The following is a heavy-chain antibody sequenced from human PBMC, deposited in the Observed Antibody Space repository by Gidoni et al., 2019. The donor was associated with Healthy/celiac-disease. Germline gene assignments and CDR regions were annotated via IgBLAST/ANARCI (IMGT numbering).Heavy chain of an antibody. V-gene: IGHV3-30*18. CDR3: AKVLIGGGYDEGFDY. CDR2: ISYDGSNK. J-gene: IGHJ4*02. CDR1: GFTLRSYG. Sequence: QVQLVESGGGVVQPGRSLRLSCAASGFTLRSYGMHWVRQAPGKGLEWVAVISYDGSNKYYADSVKGRFTISRDNSKNTLYLQMNSLRAEDTAVYYCAKVLIGGGYDEGFDYWGQGTLVTVSS. D-gene: IGHD5-12*01.